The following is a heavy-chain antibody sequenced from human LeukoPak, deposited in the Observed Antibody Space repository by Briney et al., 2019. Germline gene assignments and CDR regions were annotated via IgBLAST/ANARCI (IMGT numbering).Heavy chain of an antibody. D-gene: IGHD6-13*01. CDR1: GGTFSSYA. V-gene: IGHV1-69*13. CDR2: IIPIFGTA. CDR3: VRSFPRYIPAAGTGGGS. Sequence: ASVKVSCKASGGTFSSYAISWVRQAPGQGLEWMGGIIPIFGTANYAQKFQGRVTITADESTSTAYMELSSLRSEDTALYYCVRSFPRYIPAAGTGGGSWGQGTLVTVSS. J-gene: IGHJ5*02.